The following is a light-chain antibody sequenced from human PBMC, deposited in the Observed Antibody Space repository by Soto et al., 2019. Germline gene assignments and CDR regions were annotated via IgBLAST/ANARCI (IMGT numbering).Light chain of an antibody. CDR3: QQYNSYSIT. V-gene: IGKV1-5*03. CDR2: KAS. Sequence: DIQMTQSPSTLSASVGDRVTITCRASQSISSWLAWYQQKPGKAPKILIYKASSLESGVPSRFRGSGSGTEFTLTISSLQPDDFATYYCQQYNSYSITFGPGTKVDIK. J-gene: IGKJ3*01. CDR1: QSISSW.